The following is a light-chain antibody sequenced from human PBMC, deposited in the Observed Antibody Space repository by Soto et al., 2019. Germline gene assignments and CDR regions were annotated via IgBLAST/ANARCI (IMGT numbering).Light chain of an antibody. Sequence: DIQMTQPPSSLSASVGDRVTITCQASQDISNYLNWYQQKPGKAPKLLIYDASNLETGVPSRFSGSGSGTDFTFTISSRQPEDIATYYCQQYDNLPLTFGGGTKVDIK. CDR3: QQYDNLPLT. J-gene: IGKJ4*01. V-gene: IGKV1-33*01. CDR2: DAS. CDR1: QDISNY.